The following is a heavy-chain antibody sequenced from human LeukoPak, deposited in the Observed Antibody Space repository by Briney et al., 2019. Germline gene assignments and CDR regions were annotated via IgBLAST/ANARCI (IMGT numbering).Heavy chain of an antibody. D-gene: IGHD4-17*01. CDR1: GGSISSSNW. CDR3: AREGLRGHYYYMDV. Sequence: SETLSLTCAVSGGSISSSNWWSWVRQPPGKGLEWIGEINHSGSTNYNPSLKSRVTISVDTSKNQFSLKLSSVTAADTAVYYCAREGLRGHYYYMDVWGKGTTVTVSS. CDR2: INHSGST. V-gene: IGHV4-4*02. J-gene: IGHJ6*03.